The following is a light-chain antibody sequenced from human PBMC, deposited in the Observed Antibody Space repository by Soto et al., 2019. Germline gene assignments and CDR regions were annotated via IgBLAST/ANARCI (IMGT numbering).Light chain of an antibody. V-gene: IGKV1-33*01. CDR2: EAS. CDR3: QQYDDLPFT. J-gene: IGKJ4*01. Sequence: DIQMTQSPSSLSASVGDRVTITCQASQAIGNYLTWYQQKPGKATKLLIYEASNLERGVPSRFSGSGSGTDFTFTINSLQPEDIATYYCQQYDDLPFTFGGGTKVEIK. CDR1: QAIGNY.